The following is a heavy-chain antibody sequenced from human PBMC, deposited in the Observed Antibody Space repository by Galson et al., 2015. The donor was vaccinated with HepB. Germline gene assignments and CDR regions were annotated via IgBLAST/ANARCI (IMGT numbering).Heavy chain of an antibody. D-gene: IGHD3-10*01. CDR1: GGTFSSYA. Sequence: SVKVSCKASGGTFSSYAISWVRQAPGQGLEWMGGIIPIFGTANYAQKLQGRVTMTTDTSTSTAYMELRSLRSDDTAVYYCARLPSDYFDYWGQGTLVTVSS. CDR2: IIPIFGTA. J-gene: IGHJ4*02. V-gene: IGHV1-69*05. CDR3: ARLPSDYFDY.